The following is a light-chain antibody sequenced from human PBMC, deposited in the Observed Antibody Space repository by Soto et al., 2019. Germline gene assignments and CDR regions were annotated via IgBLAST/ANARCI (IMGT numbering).Light chain of an antibody. J-gene: IGKJ5*01. CDR1: QSFRGL. CDR2: DAY. V-gene: IGKV3-11*01. Sequence: EVVLTQSPVTLSLSPGERATLSCRASQSFRGLLAWYQQKPGQAPRLLIYDAYKRATGIPPRFSGSGSGTDFTLTISSLEPEDSAVYYCQQRHMWSITFGQGTRLEIK. CDR3: QQRHMWSIT.